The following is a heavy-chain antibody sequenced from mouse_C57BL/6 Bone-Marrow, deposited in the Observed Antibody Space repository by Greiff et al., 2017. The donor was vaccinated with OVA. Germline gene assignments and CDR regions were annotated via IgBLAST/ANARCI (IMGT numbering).Heavy chain of an antibody. J-gene: IGHJ1*03. V-gene: IGHV3-6*01. D-gene: IGHD1-1*01. CDR1: GYSITSGYY. CDR2: ISYDGSN. CDR3: ARERGYYYGSTLYFDV. Sequence: ESGPGLVKPSQSLSLTCSVTGYSITSGYYWYWIRQFPGNKLEWMGYISYDGSNNYNPSLKNRISITRDTSKNQFFLKLNSVTTEDTATYYCARERGYYYGSTLYFDVWGTGTTVTVSS.